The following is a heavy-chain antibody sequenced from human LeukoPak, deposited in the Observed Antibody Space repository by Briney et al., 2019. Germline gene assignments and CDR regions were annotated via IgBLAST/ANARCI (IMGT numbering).Heavy chain of an antibody. Sequence: SETLSLTCAVYGGSFSGYYWSWIRRPPGKGLEWIGEINHSGSTNYNPSLKSRVTISVDTSKNQFSLKLSSVTAADTAVYYCARGRGGVPNYYYYGMDVWGQGTTVTVSS. J-gene: IGHJ6*02. D-gene: IGHD1-26*01. CDR1: GGSFSGYY. V-gene: IGHV4-34*01. CDR3: ARGRGGVPNYYYYGMDV. CDR2: INHSGST.